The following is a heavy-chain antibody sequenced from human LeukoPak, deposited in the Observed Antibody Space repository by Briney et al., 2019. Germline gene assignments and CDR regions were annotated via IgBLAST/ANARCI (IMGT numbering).Heavy chain of an antibody. D-gene: IGHD2-15*01. V-gene: IGHV3-23*01. Sequence: GGSLRLSCAASGFTFSSYAMSWVRQAPGKGLEWVSAISGSGGSTYYADSVKGRFTISRDNAKNSLYLQMNSLRAEDTAVYYCAREACSGGSCYDWFDPWGQGTLVTVSS. CDR1: GFTFSSYA. CDR3: AREACSGGSCYDWFDP. CDR2: ISGSGGST. J-gene: IGHJ5*02.